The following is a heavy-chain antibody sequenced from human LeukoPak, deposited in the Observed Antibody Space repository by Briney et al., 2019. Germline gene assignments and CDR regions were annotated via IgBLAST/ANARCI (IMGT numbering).Heavy chain of an antibody. V-gene: IGHV5-51*01. Sequence: GESLKISCKGSGYSFTSYWICWVRQMPGKGLEWMGIIYPGDSDTRYSPSFQGQVTISADKSISTAYLQWSSLKASDTAMYYCARAAADLSSWNWFDPWGQGTLVTVSS. CDR1: GYSFTSYW. D-gene: IGHD6-13*01. CDR3: ARAAADLSSWNWFDP. CDR2: IYPGDSDT. J-gene: IGHJ5*02.